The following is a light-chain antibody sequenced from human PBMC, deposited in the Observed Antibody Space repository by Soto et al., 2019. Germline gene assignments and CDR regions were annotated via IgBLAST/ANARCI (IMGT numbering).Light chain of an antibody. V-gene: IGLV2-14*01. J-gene: IGLJ1*01. CDR2: EVT. Sequence: QSVLTQPASVSGSPGQSITISCTGTSXDVGGYNYVSWYQLHPGKAPKLILYEVTNRPSGVSDRFSGSKSGNTASLTISGLQAEDEADYYCSSYTSSTAYVFGTGTK. CDR3: SSYTSSTAYV. CDR1: SXDVGGYNY.